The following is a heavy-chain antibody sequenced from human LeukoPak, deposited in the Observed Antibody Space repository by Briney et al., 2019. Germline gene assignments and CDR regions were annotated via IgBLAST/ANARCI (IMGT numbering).Heavy chain of an antibody. J-gene: IGHJ5*02. CDR3: ARGLQGVIDP. CDR2: INHSGST. V-gene: IGHV4-34*01. D-gene: IGHD2-21*01. CDR1: GGSFSGYY. Sequence: AETLSLTCAVYGGSFSGYYWSWIRQPPGKGLEWLGEINHSGSTNYNPSLKSRVTISVDTSKNQFSLKLSSVTAADTAVYYCARGLQGVIDPWGQGTLVTVSS.